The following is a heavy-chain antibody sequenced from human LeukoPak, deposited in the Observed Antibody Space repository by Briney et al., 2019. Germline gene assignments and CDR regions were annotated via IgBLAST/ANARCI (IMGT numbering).Heavy chain of an antibody. D-gene: IGHD2-15*01. V-gene: IGHV4-59*01. CDR3: AREVGCSGGTCSPFDY. J-gene: IGHJ4*02. Sequence: SETLSLTCTVSGDSMSTYYWSWIRQPPGEGREWIGFISYNRSTNHNPSLKSRVTISLDTPQNQFSLRLSSVTAADTAVYYCAREVGCSGGTCSPFDYWGQGILVTVSS. CDR2: ISYNRST. CDR1: GDSMSTYY.